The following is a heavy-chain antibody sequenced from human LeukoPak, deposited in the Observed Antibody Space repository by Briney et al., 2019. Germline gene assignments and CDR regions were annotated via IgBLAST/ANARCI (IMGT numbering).Heavy chain of an antibody. CDR2: ISYSGDP. CDR1: GGSLSSYY. D-gene: IGHD6-13*01. CDR3: ARVREQQASPPYNWFDP. J-gene: IGHJ5*02. Sequence: SETLSLTCGVSGGSLSSYYWTWIRQPPGKGLEWIGDISYSGDPNYNPSLRSRVNFFVDMSKNQFSLKLSSVTAADTAVYYCARVREQQASPPYNWFDPWGQGTLVTVSS. V-gene: IGHV4-34*01.